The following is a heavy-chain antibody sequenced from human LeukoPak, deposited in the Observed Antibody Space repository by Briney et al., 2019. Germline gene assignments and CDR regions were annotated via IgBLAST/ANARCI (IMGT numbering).Heavy chain of an antibody. Sequence: GGSLRLSCAASGFTFSNYIMNWVRQAPGKGLEWVSSISASGDYISYGDSVKGRSTMSRDNAKNSPYLQMSSLRAEDTAVYYCARDLTDWSQGTLVTVSS. CDR1: GFTFSNYI. V-gene: IGHV3-21*01. CDR2: ISASGDYI. J-gene: IGHJ4*02. CDR3: ARDLTD.